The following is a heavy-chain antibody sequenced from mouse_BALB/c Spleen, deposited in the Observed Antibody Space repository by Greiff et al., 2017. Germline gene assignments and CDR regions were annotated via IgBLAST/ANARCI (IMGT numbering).Heavy chain of an antibody. CDR3: ARHGGGNYGAMDY. CDR1: GFSLTSYG. V-gene: IGHV2-6-2*01. CDR2: IWSDGST. J-gene: IGHJ4*01. Sequence: VQLVESGPDLVAPSQSLSITCTVSGFSLTSYGVHWVRQPPGKGLEWLVVIWSDGSTTYNSALKSRLSISKDNSKSQVFLKMNSLQTDDTAMYYCARHGGGNYGAMDYWGQGTSVTVSS. D-gene: IGHD2-1*01.